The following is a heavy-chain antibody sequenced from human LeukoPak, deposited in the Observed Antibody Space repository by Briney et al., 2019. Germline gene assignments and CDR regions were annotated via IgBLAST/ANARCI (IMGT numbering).Heavy chain of an antibody. CDR3: ARESPEWRYFDY. V-gene: IGHV3-21*01. J-gene: IGHJ4*02. CDR1: GFTFSSYA. Sequence: GGSLRLSCVASGFTFSSYAMSWVRQAPGRGLEWVSSISGGGGYINYADSVKGRFTISRDNAKNSLYLQMNSLRAEDTAVYYCARESPEWRYFDYWGQGTLVTVSS. D-gene: IGHD2-8*01. CDR2: ISGGGGYI.